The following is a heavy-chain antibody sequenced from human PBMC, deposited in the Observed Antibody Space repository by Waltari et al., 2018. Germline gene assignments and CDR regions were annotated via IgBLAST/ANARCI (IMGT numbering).Heavy chain of an antibody. CDR2: MQYRVRA. Sequence: QVQLQESGPGLVKPSETLSLTCTVSGGSISSNYNWGWIRQPPGKGLEWMGNMQYRVRAFYNPSLVSRVTISLDTASNQFSLGMSSVYAADTAVYCCGRIAFGDDGGYVQYWGQGTLVTVSS. D-gene: IGHD4-17*01. CDR1: GGSISSNYN. CDR3: GRIAFGDDGGYVQY. J-gene: IGHJ1*01. V-gene: IGHV4-39*01.